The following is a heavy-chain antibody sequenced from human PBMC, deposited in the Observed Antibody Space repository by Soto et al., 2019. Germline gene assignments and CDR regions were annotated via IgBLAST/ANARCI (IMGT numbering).Heavy chain of an antibody. Sequence: GGSLRLSCAASQFTFSNFWMTWVRQAPGKGLEWVANIKEDGSEKYYVDSVKARFTISRDSAKNSLYLHMDSLRAEDTAVYYCARLRKGGFCDYWGQGSLVTVSS. V-gene: IGHV3-7*03. CDR3: ARLRKGGFCDY. CDR2: IKEDGSEK. CDR1: QFTFSNFW. J-gene: IGHJ4*02. D-gene: IGHD1-26*01.